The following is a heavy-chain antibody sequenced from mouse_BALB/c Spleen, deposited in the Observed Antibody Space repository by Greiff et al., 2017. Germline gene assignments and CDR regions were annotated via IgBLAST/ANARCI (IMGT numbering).Heavy chain of an antibody. CDR2: IRSKSNNYAT. CDR3: VRQGSYYFDY. CDR1: GFTFNTYA. Sequence: EVKLQESGGGLVQPKGSLKLSCAASGFTFNTYAMNWVRQAPGKGLEWVARIRSKSNNYATYYADSVKDRFTISRDDSQSMLYLQMNNLKTEDTAMYYCVRQGSYYFDYWGQGTTLTVSS. D-gene: IGHD3-3*01. V-gene: IGHV10-1*02. J-gene: IGHJ2*01.